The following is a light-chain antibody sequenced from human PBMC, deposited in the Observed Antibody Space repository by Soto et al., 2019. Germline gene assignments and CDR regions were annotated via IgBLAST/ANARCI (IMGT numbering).Light chain of an antibody. CDR1: QAISSN. Sequence: EIVMTQSPATLSASRGERVTLSCRANQAISSNLAWYQQKPGQAPRLLIYGASTMATGIPDRFSGSGSGTEFTLTISSLQSEDFEVYYCQHYNNWLGTFGGGTKVEIK. CDR3: QHYNNWLGT. J-gene: IGKJ4*01. V-gene: IGKV3-15*01. CDR2: GAS.